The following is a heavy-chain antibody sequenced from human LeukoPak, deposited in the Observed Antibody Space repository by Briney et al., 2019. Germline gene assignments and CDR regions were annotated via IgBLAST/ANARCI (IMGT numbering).Heavy chain of an antibody. J-gene: IGHJ3*02. CDR1: GGSISDYY. D-gene: IGHD2-8*01. Sequence: PSETLCLTCTVSGGSISDYYWSWIRQAPGKGLEWIGYIYDSGSTNYNPSLKSRVIISVDRSKKQFSLKLNSVTAADTAVYYCARHSMVEAFDIWGQGTMVTVS. CDR2: IYDSGST. V-gene: IGHV4-59*08. CDR3: ARHSMVEAFDI.